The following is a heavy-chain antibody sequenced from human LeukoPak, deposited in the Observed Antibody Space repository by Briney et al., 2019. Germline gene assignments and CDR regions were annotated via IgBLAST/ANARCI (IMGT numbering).Heavy chain of an antibody. Sequence: GGSLRLSCAASGFTFDDYGMSWVRQAPGKGLEWVSGINWNGGSTGYADSVKGRFTISRDNAKNSLYLQMNSLRAEDTAVYYCASSGLDSGYDSQTNYFDYWGQGTLVTVSS. CDR1: GFTFDDYG. D-gene: IGHD5-12*01. J-gene: IGHJ4*02. V-gene: IGHV3-20*04. CDR2: INWNGGST. CDR3: ASSGLDSGYDSQTNYFDY.